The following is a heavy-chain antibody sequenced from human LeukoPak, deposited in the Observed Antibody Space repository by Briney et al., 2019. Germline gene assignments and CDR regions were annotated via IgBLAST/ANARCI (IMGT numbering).Heavy chain of an antibody. Sequence: SETLSLTCAVYGGSFSGYYWSWTRQPPGKGLEWIGEINHSGSTNYNPSLKSRVTISVDTSKNQFSLKLSSVTAADTAVYYCARRGRYSSGWFDYWGQGTLVTVSS. CDR1: GGSFSGYY. V-gene: IGHV4-34*01. D-gene: IGHD6-19*01. CDR3: ARRGRYSSGWFDY. CDR2: INHSGST. J-gene: IGHJ4*02.